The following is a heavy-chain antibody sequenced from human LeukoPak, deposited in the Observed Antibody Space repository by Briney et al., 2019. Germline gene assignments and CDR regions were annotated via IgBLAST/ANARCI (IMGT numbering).Heavy chain of an antibody. D-gene: IGHD6-13*01. CDR3: ARDGTGYSSSWIHY. J-gene: IGHJ4*02. Sequence: ASVKVSCKASGYIFSSYYMYWVRQAPGQGLEWMGIINPSGGSIRYAQKFQGRVTMTRDTSTSTVYMELSSLRSEDTAVYYCARDGTGYSSSWIHYWGQGTLVTVSS. V-gene: IGHV1-46*01. CDR1: GYIFSSYY. CDR2: INPSGGSI.